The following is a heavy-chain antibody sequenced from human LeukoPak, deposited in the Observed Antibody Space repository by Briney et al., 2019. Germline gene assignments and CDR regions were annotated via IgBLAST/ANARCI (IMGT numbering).Heavy chain of an antibody. CDR2: ISNDGSNK. CDR3: AKDLTGVNYCLDQ. CDR1: GVTFSSYG. J-gene: IGHJ4*02. Sequence: GGSLRLSCAASGVTFSSYGMNWVRQAPGKGLEWVAVISNDGSNKHYADSVKGRFTISRDNSKNTLYLQMNSLRAEDTAVYYCAKDLTGVNYCLDQWGQGTLVTVSS. V-gene: IGHV3-30*18. D-gene: IGHD1-7*01.